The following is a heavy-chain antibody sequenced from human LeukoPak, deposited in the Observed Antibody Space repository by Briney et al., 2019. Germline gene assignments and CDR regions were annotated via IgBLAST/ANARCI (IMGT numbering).Heavy chain of an antibody. J-gene: IGHJ4*02. D-gene: IGHD2-2*01. CDR2: IRQDGNDK. V-gene: IGHV3-7*02. Sequence: GRSLRLSCAPSAVTFSSYWMTWVRQPPGKGLEWVANIRQDGNDKYYVDSVKGRFTISRDNAKNSLYLQMNNLRADDTAVYYCANAPTAVDSDYWGQGTVVTVSS. CDR3: ANAPTAVDSDY. CDR1: AVTFSSYW.